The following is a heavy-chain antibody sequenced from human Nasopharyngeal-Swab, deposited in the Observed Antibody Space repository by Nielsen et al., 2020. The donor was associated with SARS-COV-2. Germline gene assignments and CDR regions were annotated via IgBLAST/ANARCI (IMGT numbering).Heavy chain of an antibody. Sequence: VCQAPGKGLEWVGRIKSKTDGGTTDYAAPVKGRFTISRDDSKNTLYLQMNSLKTEDTAVYYCTTDKFPDYDILTGYYNAYYFDYWGQGTLVTVSS. CDR3: TTDKFPDYDILTGYYNAYYFDY. D-gene: IGHD3-9*01. V-gene: IGHV3-15*01. CDR2: IKSKTDGGTT. J-gene: IGHJ4*02.